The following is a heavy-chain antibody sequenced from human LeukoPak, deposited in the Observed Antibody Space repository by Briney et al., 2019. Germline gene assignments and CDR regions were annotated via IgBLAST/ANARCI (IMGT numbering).Heavy chain of an antibody. Sequence: GGSLRLSCAASGFTFSSYGMQWVRQAPGKGLEWVAVISYDGSNKYYAGSVKGRFTISRDNSKNTLYLQMNSLRAEDTAVYYCAKEGGATLIFYGMDVWGQGTTVTVSS. J-gene: IGHJ6*02. CDR3: AKEGGATLIFYGMDV. CDR2: ISYDGSNK. CDR1: GFTFSSYG. V-gene: IGHV3-30*18. D-gene: IGHD5-24*01.